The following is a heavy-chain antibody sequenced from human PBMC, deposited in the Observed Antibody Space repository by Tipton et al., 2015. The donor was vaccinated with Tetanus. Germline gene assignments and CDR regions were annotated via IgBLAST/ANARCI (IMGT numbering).Heavy chain of an antibody. CDR1: GYTFSNYA. V-gene: IGHV1-18*01. CDR2: ISGYSGDT. CDR3: ARGSAFNYYNGLDV. J-gene: IGHJ6*02. Sequence: QSGGEVKKPGASVKVSCKASGYTFSNYAIAWVRQAPGQGLEWMGWISGYSGDTNYAQRLQGRVTVTADTSTSTAYMELRSLRSDDTAVYYCARGSAFNYYNGLDVWGQGTTVTVSS.